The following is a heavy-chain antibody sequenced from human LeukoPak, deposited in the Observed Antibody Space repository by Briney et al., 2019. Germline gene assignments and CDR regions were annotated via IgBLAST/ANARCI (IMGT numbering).Heavy chain of an antibody. CDR1: GFTFGDYA. V-gene: IGHV3-23*01. Sequence: GGSLRLSCTASGFTFGDYAMSWFRQAPGKGLEWVSAISGSGGSTYYADSVKGRFTISRDNSKNTLYLQMNSLRAEDTAVYYCAKGMDVVVPAARYYYYYGMDVWGQGTTVTVSS. D-gene: IGHD2-2*01. J-gene: IGHJ6*02. CDR2: ISGSGGST. CDR3: AKGMDVVVPAARYYYYYGMDV.